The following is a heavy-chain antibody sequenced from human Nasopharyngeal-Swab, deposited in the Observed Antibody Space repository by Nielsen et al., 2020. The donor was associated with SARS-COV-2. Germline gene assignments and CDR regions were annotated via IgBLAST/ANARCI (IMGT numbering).Heavy chain of an antibody. CDR2: IGTAGDT. Sequence: GESLKISCAASGFTFSSYDMHWVRQATGKRLEWVSLIGTAGDTDYPGSVKGRFSISRENAKNSLYLQMNSLRAEDTAVYYCARAETGYSYGYPFDYWGQGTLATVSS. V-gene: IGHV3-13*01. J-gene: IGHJ4*02. CDR1: GFTFSSYD. D-gene: IGHD5-18*01. CDR3: ARAETGYSYGYPFDY.